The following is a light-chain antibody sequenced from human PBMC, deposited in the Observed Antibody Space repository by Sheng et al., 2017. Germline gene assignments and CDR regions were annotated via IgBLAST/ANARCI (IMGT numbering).Light chain of an antibody. V-gene: IGLV2-14*01. CDR2: DVS. CDR1: SSDVGGYNY. CDR3: SSYTSSGTQV. Sequence: QSVLTQPASVSGSPGQSITISCTGTSSDVGGYNYVSWYQQHPGKVPKLMIYDVSSRPSGVSNRFSASKSGNTASLTISGLQAEDEADYYCSSYTSSGTQVFGGGTKLTVL. J-gene: IGLJ2*01.